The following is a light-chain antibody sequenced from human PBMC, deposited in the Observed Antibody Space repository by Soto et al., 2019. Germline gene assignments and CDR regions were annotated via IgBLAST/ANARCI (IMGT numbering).Light chain of an antibody. Sequence: EIVLKQSPATLSSSPGERATLSCRASQTVNSRLAWYQHKPGQAPRLLIYHTSNRATGIPARFSGSGSGTDFTLTISRLEPEDFAVYYCHQRQSWPRTFGQGTKVDIK. V-gene: IGKV3-11*01. CDR2: HTS. J-gene: IGKJ1*01. CDR3: HQRQSWPRT. CDR1: QTVNSR.